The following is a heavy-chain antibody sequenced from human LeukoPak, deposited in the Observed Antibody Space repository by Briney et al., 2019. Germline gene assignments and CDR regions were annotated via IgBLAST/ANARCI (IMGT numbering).Heavy chain of an antibody. Sequence: SETLSLTCTVSGGSISSSSYYWGWIDQPPGTGLEWIGTIFHTGSTYYNPSLKSRVTISVDTSKNQFSLKLSSVTAADTAVYYCARLVGAAAGRFDYWGQGTLVTVSS. D-gene: IGHD6-13*01. V-gene: IGHV4-39*01. CDR1: GGSISSSSYY. CDR2: IFHTGST. J-gene: IGHJ4*02. CDR3: ARLVGAAAGRFDY.